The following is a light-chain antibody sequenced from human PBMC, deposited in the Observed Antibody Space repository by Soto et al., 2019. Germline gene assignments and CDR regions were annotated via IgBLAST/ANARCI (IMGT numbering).Light chain of an antibody. CDR3: QQYNNWPLT. CDR1: QSVNTN. Sequence: EIVMTQSPATLSVSPGERATLSCRASQSVNTNLAWYQQKPGQAPRLLIYYATSRATGIPARFSGSGSGTEFTLTISSLQSEDFAVYYCQQYNNWPLTFGGGTKVEI. J-gene: IGKJ4*01. CDR2: YAT. V-gene: IGKV3-15*01.